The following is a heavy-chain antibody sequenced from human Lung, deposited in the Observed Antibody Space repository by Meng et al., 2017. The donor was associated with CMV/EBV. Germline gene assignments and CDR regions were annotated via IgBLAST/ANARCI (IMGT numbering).Heavy chain of an antibody. CDR2: IIPIFGTT. Sequence: QVQLLQSRAEVQKPXSSVTVSCQTSGGTFNSYAPSWVRQAPGQELEWMGGIIPIFGTTNYAQKFQGRIRITADESTSTAYMELSSLRSEDTAVYYCARAPPIVGASFDSWGQGTLVTVSS. V-gene: IGHV1-69*12. CDR3: ARAPPIVGASFDS. CDR1: GGTFNSYA. J-gene: IGHJ4*02. D-gene: IGHD1-26*01.